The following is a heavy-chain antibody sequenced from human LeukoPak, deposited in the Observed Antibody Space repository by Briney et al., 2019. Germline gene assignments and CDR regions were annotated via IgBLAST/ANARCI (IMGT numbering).Heavy chain of an antibody. J-gene: IGHJ4*02. CDR2: ISSSSSYI. D-gene: IGHD2-2*01. CDR1: GFTFSSYS. CDR3: ARGYCSSTSCYFDY. Sequence: GGSLRLSCAASGFTFSSYSMNWVRQAPGKGLEWVSSISSSSSYIYYADSVKGRFTISRDNAKNSLYLQMNSLRAEDTAVYYRARGYCSSTSCYFDYWGQGTLVTVSS. V-gene: IGHV3-21*01.